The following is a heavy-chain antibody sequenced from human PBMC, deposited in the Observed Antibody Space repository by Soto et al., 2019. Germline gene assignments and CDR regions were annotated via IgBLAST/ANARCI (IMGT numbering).Heavy chain of an antibody. CDR2: INPNSGGT. CDR3: ARDNLGYCSGGSCTHLYYFDY. CDR1: GYTFTGYY. J-gene: IGHJ4*02. Sequence: ASVKVSCKASGYTFTGYYMHWVRQAPGQGLEWIGWINPNSGGTNYAQKFQGWVTMTRDTSISTAYIELSRLRSDDTAVYYCARDNLGYCSGGSCTHLYYFDYWGQGTLVTVSS. V-gene: IGHV1-2*04. D-gene: IGHD2-15*01.